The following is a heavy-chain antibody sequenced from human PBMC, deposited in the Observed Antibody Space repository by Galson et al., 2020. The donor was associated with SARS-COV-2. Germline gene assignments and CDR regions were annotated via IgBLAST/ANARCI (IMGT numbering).Heavy chain of an antibody. V-gene: IGHV4-4*07. CDR1: GGSISSYS. J-gene: IGHJ4*02. D-gene: IGHD3-9*01. CDR3: AREGADDILTGYYLRRYYFDY. CDR2: IHTSGRT. Sequence: ASETLSLTCTVSGGSISSYSWSWIRQPAGKGLEWIGRIHTSGRTNYNPSLKSRVTMSVDTSKNQFSLKLSSVTAADTAVYYCAREGADDILTGYYLRRYYFDYWGQGTLVTVSS.